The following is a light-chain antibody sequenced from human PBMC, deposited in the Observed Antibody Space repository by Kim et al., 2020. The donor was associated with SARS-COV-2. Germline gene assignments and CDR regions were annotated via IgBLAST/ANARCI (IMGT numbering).Light chain of an antibody. V-gene: IGLV3-27*01. Sequence: SYELTQPSSVSVSPGQTARITCSGDVLAKKYARWFQQQPGQAPVLVIYKDSERPSGIPERFSGSRSGTTATLTISGAQVEDEADYYCYFAPDNSVVFGGGTKLTVL. CDR3: YFAPDNSVV. CDR2: KDS. CDR1: VLAKKY. J-gene: IGLJ2*01.